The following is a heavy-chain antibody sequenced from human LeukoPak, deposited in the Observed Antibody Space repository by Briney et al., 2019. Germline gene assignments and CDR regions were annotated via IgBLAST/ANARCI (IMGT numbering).Heavy chain of an antibody. Sequence: ASVKVSCKASGYTFTSYGISWVRQAPGQGLEWMGWISAYNGNTNYAQKLQGRVTMTTDTSTSTAYMELRSLRSDDAAVYYCARDLTPSTQVLLWSREYYYVDYWGQGTLVTVSS. J-gene: IGHJ4*02. V-gene: IGHV1-18*01. CDR3: ARDLTPSTQVLLWSREYYYVDY. D-gene: IGHD3-10*01. CDR1: GYTFTSYG. CDR2: ISAYNGNT.